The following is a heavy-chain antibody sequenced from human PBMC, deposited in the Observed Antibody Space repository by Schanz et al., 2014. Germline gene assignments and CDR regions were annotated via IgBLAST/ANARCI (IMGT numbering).Heavy chain of an antibody. V-gene: IGHV4-59*12. D-gene: IGHD3-9*01. CDR2: ISYSGST. Sequence: QVQLQESGPGLVKPSGTLSLTCTVSGGSIRSYFWSWIRQPPGKGLEWIGFISYSGSTYYNPSLKSRVTISVDTSKNQFSLNLSSATAADTAVYYCARDAADFYDILTEEDYWGQGTLVTVSS. CDR3: ARDAADFYDILTEEDY. CDR1: GGSIRSYF. J-gene: IGHJ4*02.